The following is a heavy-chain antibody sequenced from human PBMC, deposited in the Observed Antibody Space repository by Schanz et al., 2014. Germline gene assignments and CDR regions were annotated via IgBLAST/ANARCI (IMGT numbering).Heavy chain of an antibody. J-gene: IGHJ6*02. CDR1: RFNFSDYA. CDR2: ISGGGGTT. CDR3: AKDGPGGSGSYSADGGMDV. D-gene: IGHD3-10*01. Sequence: VHLLESGGGLVPPGGSLRLSCAASRFNFSDYAMCWVRQAPGKGLEWVSAISGGGGTTYYTDSVKGRFAIARDNSKSTLYLQMNSLRAEDTAVYYCAKDGPGGSGSYSADGGMDVWGQGTTVAVSS. V-gene: IGHV3-23*01.